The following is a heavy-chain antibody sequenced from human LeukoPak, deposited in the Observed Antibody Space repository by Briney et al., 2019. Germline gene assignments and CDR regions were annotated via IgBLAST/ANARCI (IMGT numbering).Heavy chain of an antibody. V-gene: IGHV3-30*02. J-gene: IGHJ3*02. CDR1: GFTFSSYG. Sequence: GGSLRLSCAASGFTFSSYGMHWVRQAPGKGLEWVAFIRYDGSNKYYAHSVKGRFTISRDNSKNTLYLQMNSLRAEDTAVYYCASSYGYCSGGSCYDGDAFDIWGQGTMVTVSS. CDR2: IRYDGSNK. CDR3: ASSYGYCSGGSCYDGDAFDI. D-gene: IGHD2-15*01.